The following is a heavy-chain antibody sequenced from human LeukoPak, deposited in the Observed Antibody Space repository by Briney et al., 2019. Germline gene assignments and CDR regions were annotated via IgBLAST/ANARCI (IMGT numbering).Heavy chain of an antibody. CDR3: ARASVYYYYYMDV. J-gene: IGHJ6*03. CDR2: IYYSGST. V-gene: IGHV4-59*01. Sequence: SETLSLTCTVSGGSISSYYWSWIRQPPGKGLEWIGYIYYSGSTNYNPSLKSRVTISVDTSKNQFSLKLSSVTAAVTAVYYCARASVYYYYYMDVWGKGTTVTVSS. CDR1: GGSISSYY.